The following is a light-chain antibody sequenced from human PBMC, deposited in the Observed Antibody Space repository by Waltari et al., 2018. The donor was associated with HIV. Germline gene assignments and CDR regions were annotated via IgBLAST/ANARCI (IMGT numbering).Light chain of an antibody. V-gene: IGKV3-20*01. CDR2: DTS. CDR3: QQYYRSVT. Sequence: EIVLTQSPGTLSLSSGERATLSCRASQRVASNFLAWYQHNPGQSPRLLIYDTSRRATGIPDRFSGSGSGTDFTLTSGRLEPEDFAVYYCQQYYRSVTFGQGTRLETK. CDR1: QRVASNF. J-gene: IGKJ5*01.